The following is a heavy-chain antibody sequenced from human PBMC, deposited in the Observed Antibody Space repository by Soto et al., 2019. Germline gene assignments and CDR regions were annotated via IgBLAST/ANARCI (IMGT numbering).Heavy chain of an antibody. CDR2: IYYSGST. Sequence: PSETLSLTCTVSGGSISSSSYYWGWIRQPPGKGLEWIGSIYYSGSTYYNPSLKSRVTISVDTSKNQFSLKLSSVTAADTAVYYCARLVMVRGVLLDYWGQGTLVTVSS. V-gene: IGHV4-39*01. CDR1: GGSISSSSYY. CDR3: ARLVMVRGVLLDY. J-gene: IGHJ4*02. D-gene: IGHD3-10*01.